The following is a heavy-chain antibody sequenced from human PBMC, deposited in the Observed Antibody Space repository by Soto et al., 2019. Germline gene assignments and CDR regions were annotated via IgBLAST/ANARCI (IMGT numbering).Heavy chain of an antibody. V-gene: IGHV3-21*01. Sequence: EVQLVESGGGLVKPGGSLRLSCAASGFTFSSYSMNWVRQAPGKGLEWVSSISSSSSYIYYADSVKGRFTISRDNAKNSLYVQMNSLRAEDTAVYYCASHDYSKGWFDPWGQGTLVTVSS. CDR2: ISSSSSYI. CDR1: GFTFSSYS. D-gene: IGHD4-4*01. J-gene: IGHJ5*02. CDR3: ASHDYSKGWFDP.